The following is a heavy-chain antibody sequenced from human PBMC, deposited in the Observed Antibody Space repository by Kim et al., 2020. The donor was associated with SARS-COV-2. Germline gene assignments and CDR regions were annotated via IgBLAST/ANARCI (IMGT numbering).Heavy chain of an antibody. Sequence: SETLSLTCTVSGGSISSGSYYWSWIRQPAGKGLEWIGRIYTSGSTNYNPSLKSRVTISVDTSKNQFSLKLSSVTAADTAVYYCARGSRYSGYDYYYYYGMDVWGQGTTVTVSS. J-gene: IGHJ6*02. CDR2: IYTSGST. CDR3: ARGSRYSGYDYYYYYGMDV. CDR1: GGSISSGSYY. D-gene: IGHD5-12*01. V-gene: IGHV4-61*02.